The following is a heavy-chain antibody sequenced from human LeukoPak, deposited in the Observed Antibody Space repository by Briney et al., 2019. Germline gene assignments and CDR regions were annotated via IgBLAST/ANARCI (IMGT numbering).Heavy chain of an antibody. D-gene: IGHD3-22*01. Sequence: SETLSLTCTVSGGSISSGDYYWSWIRQPPGKGLEWIGYIYYIGNTFYNPSLKSRVTISVDTSKNQFSLKLSSVTAADTAVYFCASPRGDDSGGYYTWYFHHWGQGILVTVSS. V-gene: IGHV4-30-4*01. CDR3: ASPRGDDSGGYYTWYFHH. J-gene: IGHJ1*01. CDR1: GGSISSGDYY. CDR2: IYYIGNT.